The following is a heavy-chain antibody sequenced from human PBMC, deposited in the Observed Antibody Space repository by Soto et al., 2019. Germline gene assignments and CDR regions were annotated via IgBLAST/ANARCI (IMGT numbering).Heavy chain of an antibody. Sequence: QVPLVQSGAEVKKPGASVKISCKASGYTFTSYAVHWVRQAPGQRLEWMGWIHAGNGYTKYSQNFHGRVTITRDTYARTVYRELSSLRSEEAAVYYFARVQYSRDDFKPAFDIWGQGTMVAVSS. CDR1: GYTFTSYA. J-gene: IGHJ3*02. CDR2: IHAGNGYT. D-gene: IGHD5-12*01. CDR3: ARVQYSRDDFKPAFDI. V-gene: IGHV1-3*01.